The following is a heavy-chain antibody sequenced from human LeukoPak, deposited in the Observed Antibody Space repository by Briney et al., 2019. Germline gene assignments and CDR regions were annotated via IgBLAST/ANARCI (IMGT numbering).Heavy chain of an antibody. CDR2: IYPGDSDT. CDR1: GYIFTNYW. Sequence: GESLKISCKGSGYIFTNYWIGWVRQMPGKGLEWMGIIYPGDSDTRYSPSFQGQVTMSADKSISTAYPKWSSLKASDTAMYYCARRATGTTKWFDPWGQGTLVTVSS. CDR3: ARRATGTTKWFDP. J-gene: IGHJ5*02. V-gene: IGHV5-51*01. D-gene: IGHD1-1*01.